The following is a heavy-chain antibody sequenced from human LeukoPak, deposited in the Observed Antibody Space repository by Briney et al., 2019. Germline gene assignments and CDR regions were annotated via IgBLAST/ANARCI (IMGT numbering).Heavy chain of an antibody. CDR2: MNPNSGNT. J-gene: IGHJ4*02. Sequence: ASVKVSCKASGYTFTSYYMHWVRQATGQGLEWMGWMNPNSGNTGYAQKFQGRVTMTRNTSISTAYMELSSLRSEDTAVYYCARGGDYDFWSGYYREIDYWGQGTLVTVSS. CDR1: GYTFTSYY. D-gene: IGHD3-3*01. V-gene: IGHV1-8*02. CDR3: ARGGDYDFWSGYYREIDY.